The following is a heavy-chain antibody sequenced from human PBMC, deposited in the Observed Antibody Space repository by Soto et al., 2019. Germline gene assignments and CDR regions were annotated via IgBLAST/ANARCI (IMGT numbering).Heavy chain of an antibody. CDR3: ARITIFGVVPLGFDP. CDR2: IYWNDDK. J-gene: IGHJ5*02. CDR1: GFSLSTSGVG. Sequence: SGPTLVNPTQTLTLTCTFSGFSLSTSGVGVGWIRQPPGKALEWLALIYWNDDKRYSPSLKSRLTITKDTSKNQVVLTMTNMDPVDTATYYCARITIFGVVPLGFDPWGQGTLVTVSS. V-gene: IGHV2-5*01. D-gene: IGHD3-3*01.